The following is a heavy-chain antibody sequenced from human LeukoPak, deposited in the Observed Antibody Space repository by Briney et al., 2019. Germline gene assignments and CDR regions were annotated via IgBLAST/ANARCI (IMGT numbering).Heavy chain of an antibody. D-gene: IGHD2-21*02. CDR1: GFTFSSYW. CDR2: IYSGGST. V-gene: IGHV3-66*02. J-gene: IGHJ4*02. CDR3: AAYCGGDCYGGLDY. Sequence: PGGSLRLSCAASGFTFSSYWMSWVRQAPGKGLEWVSVIYSGGSTYYADSVKGRFTISRDNSKNTLYLQMNSLRAEDTAVYYCAAYCGGDCYGGLDYWGQGTLVTVSS.